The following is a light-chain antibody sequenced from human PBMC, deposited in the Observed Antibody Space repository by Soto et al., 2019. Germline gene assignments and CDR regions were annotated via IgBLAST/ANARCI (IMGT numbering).Light chain of an antibody. CDR1: QSISRG. CDR2: GVS. Sequence: DIQMSLSPSTLSAYVGDRVTITCRASQSISRGLAWYQQKPGKAPKFLIDGVSSLKSGVPSRFSGSGSGTEFTLTISSLQHEDYATYYCQQSYDTLSITFGQGTRLEI. J-gene: IGKJ5*01. CDR3: QQSYDTLSIT. V-gene: IGKV1-5*01.